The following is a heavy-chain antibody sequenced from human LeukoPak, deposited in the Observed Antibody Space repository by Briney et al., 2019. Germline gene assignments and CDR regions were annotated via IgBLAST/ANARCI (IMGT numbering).Heavy chain of an antibody. CDR1: GFTFSSYA. J-gene: IGHJ5*02. CDR2: ISGSGCST. V-gene: IGHV3-23*01. Sequence: GGSLRFCWAASGFTFSSYAMSGGRQAAGKVLEWVSAISGSGCSTYYADPVKGPFNNSSNNAKNKRYLQMNTLTAKDTAVNHCAKGGSNYGSVSWFDPWGQGTLVTVSS. CDR3: AKGGSNYGSVSWFDP. D-gene: IGHD3-10*01.